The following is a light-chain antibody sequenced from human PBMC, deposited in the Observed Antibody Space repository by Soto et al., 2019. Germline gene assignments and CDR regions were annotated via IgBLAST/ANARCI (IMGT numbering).Light chain of an antibody. Sequence: DIQMTQSPSTLSGSVGDRVTITCRASQTISSWLAWYQQKPGKAPKLLIYKASTLKSGVPSRFSGSGSGTEFTLTISSLQSDFFATYYFQHYNSYSEAFGQGTNVELK. CDR3: QHYNSYSEA. CDR2: KAS. J-gene: IGKJ1*01. CDR1: QTISSW. V-gene: IGKV1-5*03.